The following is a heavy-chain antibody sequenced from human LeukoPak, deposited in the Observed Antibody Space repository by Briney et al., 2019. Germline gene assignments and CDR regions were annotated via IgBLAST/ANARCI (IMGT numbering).Heavy chain of an antibody. CDR1: GFTFSSYG. J-gene: IGHJ4*02. CDR3: ARDTGYNSPFDY. CDR2: IWYDGSNK. D-gene: IGHD1-1*01. Sequence: PGGSLRLSCAASGFTFSSYGMHWVRQAPGKGLEWVAVIWYDGSNKYYADSVKGRFTISRDNSKNTLYLQMNSLRAEDTAVYYCARDTGYNSPFDYWGQGTLVTVSS. V-gene: IGHV3-33*01.